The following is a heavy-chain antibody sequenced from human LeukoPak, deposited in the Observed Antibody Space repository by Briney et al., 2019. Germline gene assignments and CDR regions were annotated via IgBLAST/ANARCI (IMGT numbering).Heavy chain of an antibody. Sequence: GGSLRLSCAASGFTFSSYAMHWVRQAPGKGLEWVAVISYDGSNKYYADSVKGRFTISRDNSKNTLYLQMNSLRAEGTAVYYCARAATGDTASAFDIWGQGTMVTVSS. J-gene: IGHJ3*02. D-gene: IGHD5-18*01. CDR3: ARAATGDTASAFDI. CDR1: GFTFSSYA. V-gene: IGHV3-30-3*01. CDR2: ISYDGSNK.